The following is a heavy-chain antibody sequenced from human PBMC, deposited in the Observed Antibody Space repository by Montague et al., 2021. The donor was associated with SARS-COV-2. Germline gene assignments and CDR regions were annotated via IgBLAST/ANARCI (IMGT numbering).Heavy chain of an antibody. CDR1: GGSISTSSYY. D-gene: IGHD2-15*01. CDR3: ATKHGSGFVVTGCETYFDY. J-gene: IGHJ4*02. CDR2: INYNGRT. Sequence: SETLSLTCTVSGGSISTSSYYWGWIRQSPGRGLEWIGCINYNGRTYYNPSLKSRVTISVDAPNNQFSLQLNSMTAADTAVYYCATKHGSGFVVTGCETYFDYWGQGSLVIVSS. V-gene: IGHV4-39*01.